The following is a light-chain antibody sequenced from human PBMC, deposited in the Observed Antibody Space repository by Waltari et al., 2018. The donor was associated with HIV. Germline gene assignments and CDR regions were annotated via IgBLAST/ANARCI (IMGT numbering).Light chain of an antibody. Sequence: DIQMTQSPSSLSTSIGDRVTISCRASQSISTYLNWYQQKPGQAPKLLIYGASTLQSGVPSRFSCSGSGTAFTLTISSLQPDDLATYYCQQSYSALPYTFGQGTKVEIQ. J-gene: IGKJ2*01. CDR2: GAS. CDR3: QQSYSALPYT. V-gene: IGKV1-39*01. CDR1: QSISTY.